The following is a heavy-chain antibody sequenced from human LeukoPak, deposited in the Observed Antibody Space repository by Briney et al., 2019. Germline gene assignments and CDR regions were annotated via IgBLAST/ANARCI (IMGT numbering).Heavy chain of an antibody. CDR1: GFTVSSNY. CDR3: ARDLRDDYYDSSGYYDY. D-gene: IGHD3-22*01. J-gene: IGHJ4*02. V-gene: IGHV3-66*01. CDR2: IYSGGST. Sequence: GGSLRLSCAASGFTVSSNYMSWVRQAPGKGLEWVSVIYSGGSTYYADSVKGRFTISRDNSKNTLYLQMNSLRAEDTAVYYCARDLRDDYYDSSGYYDYWGQGTLVTVSS.